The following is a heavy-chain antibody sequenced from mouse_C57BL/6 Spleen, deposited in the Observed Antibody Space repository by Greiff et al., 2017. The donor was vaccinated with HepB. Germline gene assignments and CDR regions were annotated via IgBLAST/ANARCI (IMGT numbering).Heavy chain of an antibody. CDR3: ARTTVPYAMDY. V-gene: IGHV1-80*01. CDR1: GFAFSSYW. J-gene: IGHJ4*01. CDR2: IYPGDGDT. D-gene: IGHD1-1*01. Sequence: VQLLQSGAGLVKPGASVKLSCTASGFAFSSYWMNWVRQRPGKGLEWIGQIYPGDGDTNYNGKFKGKATLTADKSSSTAYMQLSSLTSEDSAVYVCARTTVPYAMDYWGQGTSVTVSS.